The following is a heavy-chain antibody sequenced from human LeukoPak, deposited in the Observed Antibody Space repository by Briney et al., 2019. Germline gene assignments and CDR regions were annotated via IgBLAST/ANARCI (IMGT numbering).Heavy chain of an antibody. J-gene: IGHJ4*02. V-gene: IGHV4-34*01. D-gene: IGHD4-17*01. CDR3: AREGGTGDYGDYGFDY. Sequence: SETLSLTCAVYGGSFSGYYWSWIRQPPGKGLEWIGEINHSGSTNYNPSLKSRVTISVDTSKNQFSLKLSSVTAADTAAYYCAREGGTGDYGDYGFDYWGQGTLVTVSS. CDR2: INHSGST. CDR1: GGSFSGYY.